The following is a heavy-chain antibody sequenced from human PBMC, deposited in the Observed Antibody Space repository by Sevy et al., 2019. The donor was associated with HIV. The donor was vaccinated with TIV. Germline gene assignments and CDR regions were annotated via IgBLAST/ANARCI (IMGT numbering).Heavy chain of an antibody. J-gene: IGHJ4*02. CDR3: AGTTVTQSFY. Sequence: GGSLRLSCAASEFIFSSYVMSWVRQAPGKGLEWVSTISGSGGSTYYADSVKGRFTISRDNSNNILDLQMNSLRAEDTAVYYCAGTTVTQSFYWGQGTRVTVSS. CDR2: ISGSGGST. D-gene: IGHD4-17*01. V-gene: IGHV3-23*01. CDR1: EFIFSSYV.